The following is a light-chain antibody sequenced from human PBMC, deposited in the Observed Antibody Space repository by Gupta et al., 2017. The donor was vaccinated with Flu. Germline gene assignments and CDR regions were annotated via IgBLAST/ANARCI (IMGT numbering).Light chain of an antibody. CDR1: QTVSIAY. Sequence: ELVFTQSPGTLSLSPGERATLSCRASQTVSIAYLAWYQRKPGQAPRLLIYGASTRATGIPDRLSGSESGRDFTLTISRLEREEFAVYYCQHEDNSLLTFGGGTKVEIK. J-gene: IGKJ4*01. CDR2: GAS. CDR3: QHEDNSLLT. V-gene: IGKV3-20*01.